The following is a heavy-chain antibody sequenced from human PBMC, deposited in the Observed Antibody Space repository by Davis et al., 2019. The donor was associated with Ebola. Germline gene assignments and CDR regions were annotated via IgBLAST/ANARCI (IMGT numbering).Heavy chain of an antibody. CDR3: ARGGERGYSGYDSYYYYGMDV. V-gene: IGHV4-59*01. J-gene: IGHJ6*02. CDR1: GGSISSYY. CDR2: IYYSGST. Sequence: MPSETLSLTCTVSGGSISSYYWSWIRQPPGKGLEWIGYIYYSGSTNYNPSLKSRVTISVDTSKNQFSLKLSSVTAADTAVYYCARGGERGYSGYDSYYYYGMDVWGQGTTVTVSS. D-gene: IGHD5-12*01.